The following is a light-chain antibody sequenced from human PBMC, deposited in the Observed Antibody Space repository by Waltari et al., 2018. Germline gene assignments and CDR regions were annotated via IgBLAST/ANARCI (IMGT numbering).Light chain of an antibody. CDR3: AAWDDSLSGSYV. V-gene: IGLV1-47*01. CDR2: RNK. CDR1: SSNIGSNY. Sequence: QSVLTQPPSASGTPGQRVTISCSGSSSNIGSNYVYWYQQLPGTAPKLLIYRNKPRPSWVPYRFSGSKSGTSASLAISGLRSEDEADYYCAAWDDSLSGSYVFGTGTKVTVL. J-gene: IGLJ1*01.